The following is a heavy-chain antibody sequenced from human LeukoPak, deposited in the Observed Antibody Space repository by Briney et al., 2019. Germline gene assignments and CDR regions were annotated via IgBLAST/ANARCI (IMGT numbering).Heavy chain of an antibody. V-gene: IGHV1-18*01. Sequence: GASVKVSCKASGYTFTSYGISWVRQAPGQGLEWMGWISAYNGNTNYAQKLQGRVTMTTDTSTSTAYMELRSLRSDDTAVYYCARGRRGSSWRDNWFDPWGQGTLVTVSS. CDR1: GYTFTSYG. D-gene: IGHD6-13*01. CDR2: ISAYNGNT. CDR3: ARGRRGSSWRDNWFDP. J-gene: IGHJ5*02.